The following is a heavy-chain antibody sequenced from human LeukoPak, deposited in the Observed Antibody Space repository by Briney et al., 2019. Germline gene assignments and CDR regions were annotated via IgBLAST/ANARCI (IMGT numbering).Heavy chain of an antibody. CDR2: IYYSGST. D-gene: IGHD3-16*02. Sequence: SETLSLTCTVSGGSISSSGYYWGWIRQPPGKGLEWIGSIYYSGSTYYNPSLKSRVTISADTSKNQFSLKLSSVTAADTAVYYCARQYGYVWGSYRPYFDYWGQGTLVTVSS. CDR1: GGSISSSGYY. J-gene: IGHJ4*02. CDR3: ARQYGYVWGSYRPYFDY. V-gene: IGHV4-39*01.